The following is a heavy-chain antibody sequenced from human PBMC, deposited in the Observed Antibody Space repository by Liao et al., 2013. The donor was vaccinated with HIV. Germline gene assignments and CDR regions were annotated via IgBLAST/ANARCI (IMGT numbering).Heavy chain of an antibody. CDR3: ARDDGDSTTFDY. CDR2: VYYSGST. D-gene: IGHD4-17*01. J-gene: IGHJ4*02. CDR1: GGSISGSSYY. V-gene: IGHV4-39*07. Sequence: QLQLQESGPGLLKPSETLSLTCDVFGGSISGSSYYWGWIRQPPGKGLEWIGTVYYSGSTYYNSSLKSRVTLSLDTPKDQFSLDLDSVTAADTAIYYCARDDGDSTTFDYWGQGALVTVSS.